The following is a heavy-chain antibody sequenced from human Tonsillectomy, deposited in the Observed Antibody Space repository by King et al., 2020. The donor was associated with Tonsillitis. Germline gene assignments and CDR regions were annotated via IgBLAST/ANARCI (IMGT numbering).Heavy chain of an antibody. J-gene: IGHJ6*03. CDR3: ARDRVGATVYYYYMDV. V-gene: IGHV3-11*05. Sequence: VQLVEAGGGLVKPGGSLRLSCAASGFTFSDSYISWVRQAPGKGLEWVSDISSGGNYTSYADSVKGRFTISRDNAKNSLYLQMNSMRAEDTAVYYCARDRVGATVYYYYMDV. CDR2: ISSGGNYT. D-gene: IGHD1-26*01. CDR1: GFTFSDSY.